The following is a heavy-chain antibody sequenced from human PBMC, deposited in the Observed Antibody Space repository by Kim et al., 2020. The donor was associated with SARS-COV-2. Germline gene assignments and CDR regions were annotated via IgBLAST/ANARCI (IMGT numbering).Heavy chain of an antibody. V-gene: IGHV4-4*07. D-gene: IGHD6-19*01. Sequence: NYNPSLESRVTLSVDTSQNQFSLKLRSMTAADTAGYYCARVVAVAPRYFDYWGQGILVTVSS. J-gene: IGHJ4*02. CDR3: ARVVAVAPRYFDY.